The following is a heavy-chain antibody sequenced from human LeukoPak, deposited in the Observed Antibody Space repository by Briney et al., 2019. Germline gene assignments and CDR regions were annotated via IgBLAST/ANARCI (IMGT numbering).Heavy chain of an antibody. J-gene: IGHJ4*02. V-gene: IGHV5-51*01. CDR1: GYSFSNYW. D-gene: IGHD1-26*01. CDR2: IFPGDSDT. CDR3: ARIVGGTYYDY. Sequence: GESLKISCQGSGYSFSNYWIGWVRQMPGKGLEWMGIIFPGDSDTRYSPSFQGQVTISADKSISTAYLQWSSLKASDTAMYYCARIVGGTYYDYWGQGNLVTVSS.